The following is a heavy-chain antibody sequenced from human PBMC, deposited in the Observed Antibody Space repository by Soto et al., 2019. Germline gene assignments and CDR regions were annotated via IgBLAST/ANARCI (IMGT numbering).Heavy chain of an antibody. CDR2: INHSGST. D-gene: IGHD2-2*01. CDR3: ARGLPGDSSSTSCPNFDY. Sequence: SETLSLTCAVYGGSFSGYYWSWIRQPPGKGLEWIGEINHSGSTNYNPSPKSRVTISVDTSKNQFSLKLSSVTAADTAVYYCARGLPGDSSSTSCPNFDYWGQGTLVTVSS. CDR1: GGSFSGYY. V-gene: IGHV4-34*01. J-gene: IGHJ4*02.